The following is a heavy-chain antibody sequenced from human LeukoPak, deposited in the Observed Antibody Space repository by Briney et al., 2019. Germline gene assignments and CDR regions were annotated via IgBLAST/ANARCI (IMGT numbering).Heavy chain of an antibody. CDR1: GFTFSDYY. J-gene: IGHJ4*02. CDR2: ISSSSSYT. CDR3: ARVTQAVAGLDY. D-gene: IGHD6-19*01. Sequence: PGGPLRLSCAASGFTFSDYYMSWIRQAPGKGLEWVSYISSSSSYTNYADSVKGRFTISRDNAKNSLYLQMNSLRAEDTAVYYCARVTQAVAGLDYWGQGTLVTVSS. V-gene: IGHV3-11*05.